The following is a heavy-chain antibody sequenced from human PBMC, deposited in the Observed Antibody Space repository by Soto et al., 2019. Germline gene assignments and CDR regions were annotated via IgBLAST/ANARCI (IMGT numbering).Heavy chain of an antibody. CDR3: ARGVRYCSGGSCTYNWFDP. V-gene: IGHV1-69*18. Sequence: QVQLVQSGAEVKKPGSSVKVSCKASGGTFSSYGINWVRQAPGQGLEWMGRIIPIFGTANYAQKFQGRVTITADESTSTAYMELSRLRSEDTAVYYCARGVRYCSGGSCTYNWFDPWGQGTLVTVSS. CDR1: GGTFSSYG. J-gene: IGHJ5*02. CDR2: IIPIFGTA. D-gene: IGHD2-15*01.